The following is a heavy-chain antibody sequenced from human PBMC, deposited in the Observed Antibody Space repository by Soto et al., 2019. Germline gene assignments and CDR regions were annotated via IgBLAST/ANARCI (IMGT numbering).Heavy chain of an antibody. CDR3: ASLLRGYSGTGDY. CDR1: GGTFSSYA. D-gene: IGHD5-12*01. CDR2: IIPIFGTA. V-gene: IGHV1-69*12. J-gene: IGHJ4*02. Sequence: QVQLVQSGAEVKKPGSSVKVSCKASGGTFSSYAISWVRQAPGQGLEWMGGIIPIFGTAKYAQKFKGRGTITADESTSTAYMELSSLRSEDTAVYYCASLLRGYSGTGDYWGQGTLVTVSS.